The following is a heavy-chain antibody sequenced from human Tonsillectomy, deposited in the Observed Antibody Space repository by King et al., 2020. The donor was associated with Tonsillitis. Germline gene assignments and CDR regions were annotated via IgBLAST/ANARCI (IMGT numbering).Heavy chain of an antibody. CDR1: GFTFSDYW. CDR2: IKQNGREK. CDR3: ARGGGWWPHWYFDL. V-gene: IGHV3-7*03. Sequence: QLVQSGGDLVQPGGSLRLSCAASGFTFSDYWMNWVRQPPGKGLDWLAAIKQNGREKTYLDSVRGRFTISGDNARNSLNLQMNRLRTEDTAVYYCARGGGWWPHWYFDLWGRGTLVTVSS. D-gene: IGHD2-15*01. J-gene: IGHJ2*01.